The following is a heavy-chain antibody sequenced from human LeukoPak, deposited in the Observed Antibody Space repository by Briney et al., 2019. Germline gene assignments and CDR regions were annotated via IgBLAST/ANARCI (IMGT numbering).Heavy chain of an antibody. CDR3: ARGRRDGYNAARGYYYYYYMDV. D-gene: IGHD5-24*01. CDR1: GGSFSGYY. V-gene: IGHV4-34*01. J-gene: IGHJ6*03. Sequence: SETLSLTCAVYGGSFSGYYWSWLRQPPGKGLEWIGEINHSGSTNYNPSLKSRVTISVDTSKNQFSLKLSSVTAADTAVYYCARGRRDGYNAARGYYYYYYMDVWGKGTTVTVSS. CDR2: INHSGST.